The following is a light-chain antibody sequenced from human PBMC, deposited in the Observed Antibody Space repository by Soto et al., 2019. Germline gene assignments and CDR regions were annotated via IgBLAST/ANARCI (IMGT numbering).Light chain of an antibody. V-gene: IGKV1-5*01. Sequence: DIQMTQSPSSVSASVGDRVTITCRASQSIITCVAWYQQKPGRAPKLLIYDSSSLESGVPSRFSGSGSGTDFTLTISGLQPDDFATYYCQQYHTFSIAFGQGTRLEIK. CDR3: QQYHTFSIA. J-gene: IGKJ5*01. CDR1: QSIITC. CDR2: DSS.